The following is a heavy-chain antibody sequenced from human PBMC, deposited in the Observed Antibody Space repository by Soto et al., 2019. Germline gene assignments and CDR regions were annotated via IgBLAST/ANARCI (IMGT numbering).Heavy chain of an antibody. CDR1: GFTFSSYS. V-gene: IGHV3-21*01. CDR2: ISSSSSYI. Sequence: GGSLRLSCAASGFTFSSYSMNWVRQAPGKGLEWVSSISSSSSYIYYADSVKGRFTISRDNAKNSLYLQMNSLRAEDTAVYYCARDKDIRYDSSGYSTIPAYYYSGMDVWGQVNTVTVSS. CDR3: ARDKDIRYDSSGYSTIPAYYYSGMDV. J-gene: IGHJ6*02. D-gene: IGHD3-22*01.